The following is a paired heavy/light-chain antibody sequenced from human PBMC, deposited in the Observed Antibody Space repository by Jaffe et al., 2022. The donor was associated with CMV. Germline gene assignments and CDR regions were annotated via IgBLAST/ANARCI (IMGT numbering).Heavy chain of an antibody. CDR1: GFIFSSFA. CDR3: AKHAGHSTLSRFDP. V-gene: IGHV3-23*04. D-gene: IGHD2-2*01. J-gene: IGHJ5*02. CDR2: ISGLDDST. Sequence: EMQLVESGGGLVQPGGSLRLSCATSGFIFSSFALSWVRQAPGKGLEWVSGISGLDDSTYYTDSVRGRFTISRDNAKKAFFLQMNSLRAEDSAVYFCAKHAGHSTLSRFDPCGQGTLVTVSS.
Light chain of an antibody. J-gene: IGKJ4*01. CDR3: HQYRTSPLT. Sequence: EVVLTQSPGTLSLSPGESATLSCRASQSVDSPYLAWYQQKAGQAPRLLIYATSYRATGVPDRFRGSGSGTDFTLTISGLEPEDFAVYYCHQYRTSPLTFGGGTKVEIK. CDR2: ATS. CDR1: QSVDSPY. V-gene: IGKV3-20*01.